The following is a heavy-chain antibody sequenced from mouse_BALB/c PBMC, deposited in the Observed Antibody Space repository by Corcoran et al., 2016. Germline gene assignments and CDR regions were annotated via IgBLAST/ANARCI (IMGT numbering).Heavy chain of an antibody. CDR1: GYTFTEYT. V-gene: IGHV1-18*01. CDR3: ARTYYGSTWFAY. D-gene: IGHD1-1*01. Sequence: EVQLQQTGPELVKPGASVTISCKTSGYTFTEYTMPWVKQSHGKSLEWIGGINPNNGGTSYNQKFKGKATLTADKSSSTAYMELRSLTSEDSAVYYCARTYYGSTWFAYWGQGTLVTVSA. CDR2: INPNNGGT. J-gene: IGHJ3*01.